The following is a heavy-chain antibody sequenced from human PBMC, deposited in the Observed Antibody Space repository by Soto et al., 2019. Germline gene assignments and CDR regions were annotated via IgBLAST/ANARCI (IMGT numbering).Heavy chain of an antibody. CDR2: IRSKTNNYAT. Sequence: EVQLVESGGGLVQPGGSLKLACLASGFPLSDSAIHWVRKASGKGLEWVGRIRSKTNNYATTYGAPVRGRFTLSRDDSKNTAYLQMNNLESEDASVYYCTRHAGGQVEHSFDYYFMDVWGKGTTGSVPS. J-gene: IGHJ6*03. CDR1: GFPLSDSA. CDR3: TRHAGGQVEHSFDYYFMDV. V-gene: IGHV3-73*01. D-gene: IGHD2-15*01.